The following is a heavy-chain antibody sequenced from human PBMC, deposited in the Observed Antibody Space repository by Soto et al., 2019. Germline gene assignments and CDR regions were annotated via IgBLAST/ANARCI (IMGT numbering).Heavy chain of an antibody. CDR3: ARNTVDTATWGYYYYYGMNH. J-gene: IGHJ6*02. CDR1: GGTFTSYA. V-gene: IGHV1-69*06. D-gene: IGHD5-18*01. CDR2: IIPIFGTA. Sequence: QVQLVQSGAEVKKPGYSVKVSCKASGGTFTSYAISWVRQAPGQGLEWMGGIIPIFGTANYAQKFQGRVTITADKSTSTAYMELSSLRSEDTAVYSCARNTVDTATWGYYYYYGMNHCGQETTLTV.